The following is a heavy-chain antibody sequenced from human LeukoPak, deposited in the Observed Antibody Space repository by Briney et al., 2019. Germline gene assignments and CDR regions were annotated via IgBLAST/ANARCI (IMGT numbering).Heavy chain of an antibody. CDR2: ISYDGSNK. Sequence: GGSLRLSCAASGFTFSSYGMHGVRQAPGKGLEWVAVISYDGSNKYYADSVKGRFTISRDNSKNTLYLQMNSLRAEDTAVYSCAKDLIGGPGDYDAFDIWGQGTMVTVSS. J-gene: IGHJ3*02. D-gene: IGHD4-17*01. CDR1: GFTFSSYG. CDR3: AKDLIGGPGDYDAFDI. V-gene: IGHV3-30*18.